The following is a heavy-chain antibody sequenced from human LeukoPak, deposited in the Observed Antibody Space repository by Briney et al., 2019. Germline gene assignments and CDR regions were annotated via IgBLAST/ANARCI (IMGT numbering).Heavy chain of an antibody. CDR3: ARDKVQLWLADYYYYYMDV. J-gene: IGHJ6*03. CDR2: INPNNGGT. V-gene: IGHV1-2*02. Sequence: ASVKVSCKASGYTFTGYYMHWVRQAPGQGLEWMGWINPNNGGTNYAQKFQGRVTMTRDTSISTAYMELSRLRSDDTAVYYCARDKVQLWLADYYYYYMDVWGKGTTVTVSS. D-gene: IGHD5-18*01. CDR1: GYTFTGYY.